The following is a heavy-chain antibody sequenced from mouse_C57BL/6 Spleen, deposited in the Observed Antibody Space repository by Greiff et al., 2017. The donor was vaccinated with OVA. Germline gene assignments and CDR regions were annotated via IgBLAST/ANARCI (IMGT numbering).Heavy chain of an antibody. CDR1: GYTFTDYN. D-gene: IGHD4-1*01. CDR3: ARRILGRFAY. Sequence: VQLQQSGPELVKPGASVKIPCKASGYTFTDYNMDWVKQSHGKSLEWIGDINPNNGGTIYNQKFKGKATLTVDKSSSTAYMELRSLTSEDTAVYYCARRILGRFAYWGQGTLVTVSA. V-gene: IGHV1-18*01. J-gene: IGHJ3*01. CDR2: INPNNGGT.